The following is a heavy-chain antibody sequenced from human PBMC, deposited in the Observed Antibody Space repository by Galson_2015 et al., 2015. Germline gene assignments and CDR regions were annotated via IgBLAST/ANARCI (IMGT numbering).Heavy chain of an antibody. D-gene: IGHD6-19*01. CDR1: GYTFRGYA. Sequence: SVKVSCKAPGYTFRGYAMHWVHQAPGQRLEWMGWINAGNGNTKYSQKFQDRVTITRDTSASTVYMELSSLRSEDTAVYFCARGIGSTSGWYYFDFWGQGTLVTVSS. J-gene: IGHJ4*02. V-gene: IGHV1-3*01. CDR3: ARGIGSTSGWYYFDF. CDR2: INAGNGNT.